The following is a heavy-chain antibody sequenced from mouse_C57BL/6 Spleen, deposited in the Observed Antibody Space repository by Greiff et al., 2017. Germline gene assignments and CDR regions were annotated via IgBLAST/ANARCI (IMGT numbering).Heavy chain of an antibody. CDR3: ARGIYYDYDPYYFDY. D-gene: IGHD2-4*01. CDR1: GYTFTSYW. Sequence: QVQLQQPGAELVRPGSSVKLSCKASGYTFTSYWMHWVKQRPIQGLEWIGNIDPSDSETTYTQKFKDKATLTVDKSSSTAYMQLSSLTSEDSAVYYCARGIYYDYDPYYFDYWGQGTTLTVSS. J-gene: IGHJ2*01. CDR2: IDPSDSET. V-gene: IGHV1-52*01.